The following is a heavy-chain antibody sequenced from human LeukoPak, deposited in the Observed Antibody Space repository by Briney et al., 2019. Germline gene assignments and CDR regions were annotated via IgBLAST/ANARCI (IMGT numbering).Heavy chain of an antibody. D-gene: IGHD6-6*01. CDR2: IYPGDSDT. J-gene: IGHJ6*03. CDR1: GYSFTSYW. CDR3: ARSGWWGSSSYYYYYMDV. V-gene: IGHV5-51*06. Sequence: GESLKISCKGSGYSFTSYWIGWVRQMPGKGLEWMGIIYPGDSDTRYSASFQGQVTIAADKSLSTAYLQWSSLKASDTAMYYCARSGWWGSSSYYYYYMDVWGKGTTVTVSS.